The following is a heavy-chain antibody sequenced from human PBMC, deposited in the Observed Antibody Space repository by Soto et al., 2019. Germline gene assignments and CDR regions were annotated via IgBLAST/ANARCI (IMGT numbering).Heavy chain of an antibody. CDR3: XXXXRTLAYXYXGMDV. J-gene: IGHJ6*02. Sequence: QVQLVESGGGVVQPGRSLRLSCAASGFTFSSYAMHWVHQAPGKGLEWVAVISYDGSNKYYADSVKGRFTISRDNSKNXXXXXXXXXXXXXXXXXXXXXXXRTLAYXYXGMDVWGQGTTVTVSS. D-gene: IGHD3-16*01. V-gene: IGHV3-30-3*01. CDR1: GFTFSSYA. CDR2: ISYDGSNK.